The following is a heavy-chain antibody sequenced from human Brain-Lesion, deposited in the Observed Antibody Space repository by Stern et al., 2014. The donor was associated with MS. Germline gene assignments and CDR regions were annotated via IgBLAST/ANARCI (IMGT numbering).Heavy chain of an antibody. Sequence: VQLVQSGAEVKKPGASVKVSCKVSGYTLTELSMHWGRQAPRKGLEGMGGFDPEDGETIYAQKFQGRVTMTEDTSTDTAYMELSSLRSEDTAVYYCATLSPGAGGNYYRHFDYWGQGTLVTVSS. CDR1: GYTLTELS. D-gene: IGHD1-26*01. CDR3: ATLSPGAGGNYYRHFDY. J-gene: IGHJ4*02. CDR2: FDPEDGET. V-gene: IGHV1-24*01.